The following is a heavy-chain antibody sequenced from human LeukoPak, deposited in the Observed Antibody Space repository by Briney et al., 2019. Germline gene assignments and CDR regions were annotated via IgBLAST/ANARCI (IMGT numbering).Heavy chain of an antibody. Sequence: SETLSLTCTVSGGSISSYYWGWIRQPPGRGLEWIGYMYYSGRTNYNPSLKSRVTISINTSKNQFSLRLSSVTAADTAVYYCARGSDYDDYWGQGTLVTVSS. CDR1: GGSISSYY. J-gene: IGHJ4*02. V-gene: IGHV4-59*01. CDR2: MYYSGRT. CDR3: ARGSDYDDY. D-gene: IGHD3-3*01.